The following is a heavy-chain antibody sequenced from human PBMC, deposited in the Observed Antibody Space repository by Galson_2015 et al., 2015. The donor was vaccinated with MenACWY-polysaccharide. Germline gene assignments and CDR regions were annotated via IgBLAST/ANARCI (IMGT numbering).Heavy chain of an antibody. CDR2: IKSDGSST. CDR1: GFTFSTYW. D-gene: IGHD5-12*01. J-gene: IGHJ4*02. Sequence: SLRLSCAASGFTFSTYWMHWVRQAPGKGLVWVSRIKSDGSSTSYADSVKGRFTISRDNAKNTLYLQMNSLRAEDTAVYYCARGYSGHDWGQGTLVPVTS. V-gene: IGHV3-74*01. CDR3: ARGYSGHD.